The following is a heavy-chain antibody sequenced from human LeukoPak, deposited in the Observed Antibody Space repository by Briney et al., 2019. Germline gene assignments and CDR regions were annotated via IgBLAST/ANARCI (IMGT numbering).Heavy chain of an antibody. CDR3: ARAVGNSGNDY. Sequence: GGSLRLSCAASGFTFSDYSMNWVRQAPGKGLEWVSYISFSVNTKYYGDSVKGRFTISRDNAKNSLYLHMDSLRAEDTAVYYCARAVGNSGNDYRGQGTLVTVSS. V-gene: IGHV3-48*04. J-gene: IGHJ4*02. D-gene: IGHD4-23*01. CDR2: ISFSVNTK. CDR1: GFTFSDYS.